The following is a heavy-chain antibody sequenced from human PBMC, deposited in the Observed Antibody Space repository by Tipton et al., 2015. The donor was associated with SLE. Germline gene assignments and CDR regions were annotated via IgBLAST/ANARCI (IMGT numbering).Heavy chain of an antibody. D-gene: IGHD1-26*01. CDR1: GGSISSYY. CDR2: IYYSGST. V-gene: IGHV4-59*01. J-gene: IGHJ1*01. Sequence: LRLSCTVSGGSISSYYWSWIRQPPGKGLEWIGYIYYSGSTNYNPSLKSRVTISVDTSKNQFSLKLSSVTAADTAVYYCAREREDGSSLWVQGALVTVS. CDR3: AREREDGSSL.